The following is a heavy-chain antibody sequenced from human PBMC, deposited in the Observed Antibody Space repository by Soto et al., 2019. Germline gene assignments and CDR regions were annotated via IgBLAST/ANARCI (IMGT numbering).Heavy chain of an antibody. CDR2: ISASGGST. V-gene: IGHV3-23*01. CDR1: GITLSSYA. J-gene: IGHJ4*02. Sequence: GGSLRLSCAASGITLSSYAMSWFRQAPGKGPEWVSGISASGGSTSYADSVKGRFTISRDNSKNTLYLQMNSLSADDTAVYHCAKGQNSGTYRFYFDYWGQGALVTVSS. CDR3: AKGQNSGTYRFYFDY. D-gene: IGHD1-26*01.